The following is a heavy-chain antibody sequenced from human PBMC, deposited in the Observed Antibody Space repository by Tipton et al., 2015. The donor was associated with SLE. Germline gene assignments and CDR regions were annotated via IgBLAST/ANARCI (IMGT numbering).Heavy chain of an antibody. Sequence: RSLRLSCAASGFTFDDYAMHWVRQAPGKGLGWVSGISWNSGSIGYADSVKGRFTISRDNAKNSLYLQMNSLRAEDTALYYCAKDKGSSSSIFDYWGQGTLVTVSS. J-gene: IGHJ4*02. V-gene: IGHV3-9*01. CDR3: AKDKGSSSSIFDY. D-gene: IGHD6-6*01. CDR2: ISWNSGSI. CDR1: GFTFDDYA.